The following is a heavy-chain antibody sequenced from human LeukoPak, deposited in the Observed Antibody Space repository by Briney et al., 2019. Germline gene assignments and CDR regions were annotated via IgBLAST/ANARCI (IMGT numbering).Heavy chain of an antibody. CDR2: ISWNSGTI. V-gene: IGHV3-9*01. Sequence: GGSLRLSCAASGFTFHVYAMHWVRQVPGKGLAWVSGISWNSGTIDYADSVKGRFTISRDNSKNTLYLQMNSLRAEDTAVYYCAREDSSGYYYAHWGQGTLVTVSS. D-gene: IGHD3-22*01. CDR3: AREDSSGYYYAH. J-gene: IGHJ4*02. CDR1: GFTFHVYA.